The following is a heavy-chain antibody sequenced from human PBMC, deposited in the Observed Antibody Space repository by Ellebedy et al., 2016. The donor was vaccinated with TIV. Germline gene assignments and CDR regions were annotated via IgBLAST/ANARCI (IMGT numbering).Heavy chain of an antibody. J-gene: IGHJ6*02. Sequence: GESLKISCAASGFSFNAYALHWVRQAPGKGLEWGSVTSYDVTNKLYADSVNGRFTISRDNSKNTLYLQMNSLRPEDTAVYYCARNLYGDYIPHYYGMDVWGQGTTVTVSS. CDR1: GFSFNAYA. CDR3: ARNLYGDYIPHYYGMDV. V-gene: IGHV3-30-3*01. CDR2: TSYDVTNK. D-gene: IGHD4-17*01.